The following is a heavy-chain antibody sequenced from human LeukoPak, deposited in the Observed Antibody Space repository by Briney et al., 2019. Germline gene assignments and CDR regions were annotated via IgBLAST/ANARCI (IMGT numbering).Heavy chain of an antibody. J-gene: IGHJ3*02. V-gene: IGHV4-61*02. Sequence: PSETLSLTCTVSGGSISSGSYYWSWIRQPAGKGLEWIGRIYTSGSTDYNPSLKSRVTMSVDTSKNQFSLKLSSVTAADTAVYYCVRGRYDSSGYFALDIWGQGTMVTVSS. CDR2: IYTSGST. CDR1: GGSISSGSYY. D-gene: IGHD3-22*01. CDR3: VRGRYDSSGYFALDI.